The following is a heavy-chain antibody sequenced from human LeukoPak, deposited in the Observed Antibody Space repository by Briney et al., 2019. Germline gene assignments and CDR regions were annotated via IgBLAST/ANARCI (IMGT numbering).Heavy chain of an antibody. CDR1: GFAFDLYW. V-gene: IGHV3-7*01. J-gene: IGHJ4*02. D-gene: IGHD2-15*01. CDR3: ARGWGERGKCRGGTCNNPQFDY. Sequence: GVSLTLSCAASGFAFDLYWMPWARQAPGKGREGLANIKENGSGKYYVDCVKGRLTIYRDNPKNSLYLQMNSLRVEDTAVYYCARGWGERGKCRGGTCNNPQFDYWGRGTLVTVS. CDR2: IKENGSGK.